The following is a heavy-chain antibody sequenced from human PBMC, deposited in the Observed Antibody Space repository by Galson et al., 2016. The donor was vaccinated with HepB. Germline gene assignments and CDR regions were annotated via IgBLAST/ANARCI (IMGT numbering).Heavy chain of an antibody. CDR2: LYSGGST. J-gene: IGHJ6*03. CDR1: GFIVSSND. V-gene: IGHV3-53*05. D-gene: IGHD1-26*01. CDR3: ARDFKLGAPDYMDV. Sequence: SLRLSCAASGFIVSSNDMSWVRQAPGKGLEWVSVLYSGGSTYYADSVKGRFTISRDNSKNTVDLQLHSLRSEDAAVYFCARDFKLGAPDYMDVWVKGTTVTVS.